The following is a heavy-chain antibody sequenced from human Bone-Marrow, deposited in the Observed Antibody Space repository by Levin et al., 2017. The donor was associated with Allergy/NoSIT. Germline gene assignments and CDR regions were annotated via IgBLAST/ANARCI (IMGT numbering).Heavy chain of an antibody. V-gene: IGHV1-46*01. CDR1: RYTTTYS. CDR2: INPNGGTT. CDR3: ARDRRVDSAMTLHY. D-gene: IGHD5-18*01. Sequence: ASVKVSCKASRYTTTYSMHWVRQAPGQGLEWMGLINPNGGTTTYAQKFQDRVTMTRETSTNTFYMELSSLRSEDTAIYYCARDRRVDSAMTLHYWGQGTLVTVSS. J-gene: IGHJ4*02.